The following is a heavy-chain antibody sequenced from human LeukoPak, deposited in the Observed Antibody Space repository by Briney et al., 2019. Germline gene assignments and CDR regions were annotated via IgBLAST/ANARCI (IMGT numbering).Heavy chain of an antibody. CDR1: GGSISSGDYY. CDR2: IYYTGST. Sequence: SETLSLTCTVSGGSISSGDYYWSWIRQHPGKGLEWIGYIYYTGSTYYNPSLRSRVTISVDTSKNQFSLRLTSVTAADTAVYYCARDGGYGSGSALWGQGTLITVSS. J-gene: IGHJ4*02. D-gene: IGHD3-10*01. CDR3: ARDGGYGSGSAL. V-gene: IGHV4-31*03.